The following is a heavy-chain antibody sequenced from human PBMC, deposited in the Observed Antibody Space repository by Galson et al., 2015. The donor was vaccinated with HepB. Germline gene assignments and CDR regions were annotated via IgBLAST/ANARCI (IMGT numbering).Heavy chain of an antibody. V-gene: IGHV1-69*13. CDR2: IIPIFGTA. CDR3: ARARGGVVVVPAASNIGSEYYYYYMDV. J-gene: IGHJ6*03. Sequence: SVKVSCKASGGTFSSYAISWVRQAPGQGLEWMGGIIPIFGTANYAQKFQGRVTITADESTSTAYMELSSLRSEDTAVYYCARARGGVVVVPAASNIGSEYYYYYMDVWGKGTTVTVSS. CDR1: GGTFSSYA. D-gene: IGHD2-2*01.